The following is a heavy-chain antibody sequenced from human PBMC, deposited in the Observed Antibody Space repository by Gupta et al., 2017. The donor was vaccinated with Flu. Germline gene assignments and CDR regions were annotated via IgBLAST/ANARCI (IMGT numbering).Heavy chain of an antibody. D-gene: IGHD6-19*01. V-gene: IGHV3-9*01. CDR1: GFTFHDYA. CDR3: VKDINGVEAVASYGLDV. CDR2: LGWNGERI. Sequence: EVQLVESGGGLVQPGRSLRLSCAASGFTFHDYAMHWVRQAPGKGLEWVSGLGWNGERIHYVDSVKGRFTISRDNAKNSLYLQMNSLRPDDTAIYFCVKDINGVEAVASYGLDVWGQGTTVTVSS. J-gene: IGHJ6*02.